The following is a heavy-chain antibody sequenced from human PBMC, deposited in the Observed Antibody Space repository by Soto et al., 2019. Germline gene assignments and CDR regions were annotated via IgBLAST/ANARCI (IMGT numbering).Heavy chain of an antibody. V-gene: IGHV4-39*01. CDR3: ARHTLDTARTDY. Sequence: KPSETLSLTFTVPGGSISSSSYYWGWIRQPPGKGLEWIGSIYYSGSTYSTPSLKSRVTIAVDTSKNQFSLKLSSVTAADTAVYYCARHTLDTARTDYWGQGTLVTVSS. J-gene: IGHJ4*02. D-gene: IGHD5-18*01. CDR1: GGSISSSSYY. CDR2: IYYSGST.